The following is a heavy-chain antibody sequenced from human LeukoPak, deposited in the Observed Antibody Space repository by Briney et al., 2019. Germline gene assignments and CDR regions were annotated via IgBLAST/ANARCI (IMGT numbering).Heavy chain of an antibody. CDR1: GDSVFSNSS. CDR3: AGGVDTDLHY. CDR2: TYYRSKWYN. V-gene: IGHV6-1*01. J-gene: IGHJ4*02. D-gene: IGHD5-18*01. Sequence: SQTLSLTCAISGDSVFSNSSWNWIRQSPSRGLEWLGRTYYRSKWYNDYAVSVKSRININPDTSKNQFSVQLSSVTPEDTAVYYCAGGVDTDLHYWGQGTLVTVSS.